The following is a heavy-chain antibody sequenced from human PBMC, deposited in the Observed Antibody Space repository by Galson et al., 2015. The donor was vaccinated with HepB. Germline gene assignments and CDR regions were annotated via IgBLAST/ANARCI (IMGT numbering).Heavy chain of an antibody. J-gene: IGHJ4*02. D-gene: IGHD4-11*01. Sequence: SVKVSCKASGYTFTSYDINWVRQATGQGLEWMGGIIPIFGTANYAQKFQGRVTITADKSTSTAYMELSSLRSEDTAVYYCARVREGTTLRYWGQGTLVTVSS. CDR3: ARVREGTTLRY. CDR2: IIPIFGTA. V-gene: IGHV1-69*06. CDR1: GYTFTSYD.